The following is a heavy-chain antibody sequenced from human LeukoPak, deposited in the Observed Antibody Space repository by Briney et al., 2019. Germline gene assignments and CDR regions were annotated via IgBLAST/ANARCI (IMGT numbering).Heavy chain of an antibody. J-gene: IGHJ4*02. D-gene: IGHD6-13*01. V-gene: IGHV4-39*07. CDR2: IYYSGST. CDR3: AITVISSSWYYFDY. Sequence: NPSETLSLTCTVSGGSISSSSYYWGWIRQPPGKGLEWIGSIYYSGSTYYNPSLKSRVTISVDTSKNQFSLKLSSVTAADTAVYYCAITVISSSWYYFDYWGQGTLVTVSS. CDR1: GGSISSSSYY.